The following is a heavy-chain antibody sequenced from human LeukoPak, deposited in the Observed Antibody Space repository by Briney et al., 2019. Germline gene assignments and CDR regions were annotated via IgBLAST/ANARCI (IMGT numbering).Heavy chain of an antibody. CDR1: GYSISSGYY. CDR2: IYHSGST. D-gene: IGHD3-10*01. CDR3: ARAALGFGETNWFDP. Sequence: SETLSLTCAVSGYSISSGYYWGWIRQPPGKGLEWIGSIYHSGSTNYNPSLKSRVTISVDTSKNQFSLKLSSVTAADTAVYYCARAALGFGETNWFDPWGQGTLVTVSS. V-gene: IGHV4-38-2*01. J-gene: IGHJ5*02.